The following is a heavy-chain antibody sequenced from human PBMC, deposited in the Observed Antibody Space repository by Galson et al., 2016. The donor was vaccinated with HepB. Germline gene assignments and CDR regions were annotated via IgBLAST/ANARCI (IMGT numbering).Heavy chain of an antibody. CDR2: ITRSGGTT. Sequence: SLRLSCAASGFTFSSYAMTWVRQAPGKGLEWVSYITRSGGTTLYADSVKGRFTISRDNAENSLYLQMNSLRDEDTAVYYCARDVRGSEDYWGQGTLVTVSS. J-gene: IGHJ4*02. D-gene: IGHD1-26*01. CDR1: GFTFSSYA. CDR3: ARDVRGSEDY. V-gene: IGHV3-48*02.